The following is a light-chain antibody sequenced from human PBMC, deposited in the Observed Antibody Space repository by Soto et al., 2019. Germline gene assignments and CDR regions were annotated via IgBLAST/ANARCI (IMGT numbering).Light chain of an antibody. CDR2: GAS. Sequence: EIVLTQSPATQSVSQGERFTFSCRASQSLYTNLAWYQQKPGQAPRVLIYGASTRATGIPARFSGSGSGTDFTLTISILEPEDFAVYYCQQRNNWPPGITFGQGTRLEIK. CDR3: QQRNNWPPGIT. V-gene: IGKV3-15*01. J-gene: IGKJ5*01. CDR1: QSLYTN.